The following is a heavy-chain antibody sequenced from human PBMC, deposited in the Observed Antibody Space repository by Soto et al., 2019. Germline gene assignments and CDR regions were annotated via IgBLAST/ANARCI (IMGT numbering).Heavy chain of an antibody. CDR3: ARQNDHSYYGSGSYYGWFDP. CDR1: GYSFTSYW. D-gene: IGHD3-10*01. CDR2: IYPGDSDT. Sequence: GESLKISCKGSGYSFTSYWIGWVRQMPGKGLEWMGIIYPGDSDTRYSPSFQGQVTISADKSISTAYLQWSSLKASDTAMYYCARQNDHSYYGSGSYYGWFDPWGQGTLVTVSS. J-gene: IGHJ5*02. V-gene: IGHV5-51*01.